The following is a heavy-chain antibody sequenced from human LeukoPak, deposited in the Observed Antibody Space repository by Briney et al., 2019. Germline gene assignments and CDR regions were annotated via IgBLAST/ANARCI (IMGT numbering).Heavy chain of an antibody. J-gene: IGHJ4*02. Sequence: ASVKVSRKASGYTFTGYYMHWVRQAPGQGLEWMGWINPNSGGTNYAQKFQGRVTMTRDTSISTAYMELSRLRSDDTAVYYCARGGYDILTGTYYFDYWGQGTLVTVSS. CDR3: ARGGYDILTGTYYFDY. CDR1: GYTFTGYY. CDR2: INPNSGGT. V-gene: IGHV1-2*02. D-gene: IGHD3-9*01.